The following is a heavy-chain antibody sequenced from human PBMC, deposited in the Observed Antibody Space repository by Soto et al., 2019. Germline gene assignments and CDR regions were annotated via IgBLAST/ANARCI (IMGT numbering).Heavy chain of an antibody. CDR2: IWYDGSNK. CDR1: GFTFSSYG. J-gene: IGHJ3*02. V-gene: IGHV3-33*01. Sequence: GGSLRLSCAASGFTFSSYGMHWVRQAPGKGLEWVAVIWYDGSNKYYADSVKGRFTISRDNSKNTLYLQMNSLRAEDTAVYYCARGLVYCSGGSCYSDDAFAIWGQWTMVTVS. CDR3: ARGLVYCSGGSCYSDDAFAI. D-gene: IGHD2-15*01.